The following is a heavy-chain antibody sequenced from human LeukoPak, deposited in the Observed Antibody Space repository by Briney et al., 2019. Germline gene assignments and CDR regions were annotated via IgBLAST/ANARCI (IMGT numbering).Heavy chain of an antibody. Sequence: GGSLRLSFTASGFTFSNHAMHWARQAPGKGLEWVAVISYDGKNKHYADSVKGRFTISRDNSKNTLYLQMNSLRAEDTAVYHCARDLSIAAADYYFDYWGQGTLVTVSS. CDR2: ISYDGKNK. CDR1: GFTFSNHA. CDR3: ARDLSIAAADYYFDY. D-gene: IGHD6-13*01. V-gene: IGHV3-30*04. J-gene: IGHJ4*02.